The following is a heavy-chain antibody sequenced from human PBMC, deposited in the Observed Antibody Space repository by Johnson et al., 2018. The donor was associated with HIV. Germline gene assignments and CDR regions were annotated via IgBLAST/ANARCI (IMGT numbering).Heavy chain of an antibody. CDR3: ARETVTSGAFDI. V-gene: IGHV3-13*01. Sequence: EVQLVESGGGLVQPGGSLRLSCAASGFTFSSYDIHWVRQATGKGLEWVSAIGTAGDTYYPGSVKGRFTISRENAKNSLYLQMNSLRAGDTAVYYCARETVTSGAFDIWGQGTMVTVSS. CDR1: GFTFSSYD. J-gene: IGHJ3*02. CDR2: IGTAGDT. D-gene: IGHD4-11*01.